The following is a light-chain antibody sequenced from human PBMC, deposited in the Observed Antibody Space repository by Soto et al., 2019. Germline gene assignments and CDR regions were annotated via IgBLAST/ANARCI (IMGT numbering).Light chain of an antibody. CDR1: HRVSSS. Sequence: EIVLTQSPGTLSLSPGERATLSCRASHRVSSSLALYQQKPGLAPRLLIYGASSRATGIPDRFSGSGSGTDFTLTISRLEPEDFAVYYCQQYGSSPRTFGQGTKVDI. CDR2: GAS. J-gene: IGKJ1*01. CDR3: QQYGSSPRT. V-gene: IGKV3-20*01.